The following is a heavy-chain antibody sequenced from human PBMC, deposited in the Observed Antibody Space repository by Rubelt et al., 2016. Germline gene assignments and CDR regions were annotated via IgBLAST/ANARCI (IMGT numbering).Heavy chain of an antibody. J-gene: IGHJ4*02. D-gene: IGHD5-18*01. CDR2: IYYSGST. CDR3: ARSDEKIQLWLPYYFDY. V-gene: IGHV4-31*03. CDR1: GGSISSGGYY. Sequence: QVQLQESGPGLVKPSQTLSLTCTVSGGSISSGGYYWSWIRQHPGKGLEWIGYIYYSGSTYYNPSLKSRVTISVDTSKNQFSLKLSSVTAADTAVYYCARSDEKIQLWLPYYFDYWGQGTLVTVSS.